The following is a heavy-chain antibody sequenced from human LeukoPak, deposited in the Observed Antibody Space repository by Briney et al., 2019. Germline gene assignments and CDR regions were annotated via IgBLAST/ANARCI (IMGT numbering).Heavy chain of an antibody. J-gene: IGHJ4*02. CDR2: IQNDGTYK. D-gene: IGHD6-6*01. CDR1: GFTFSIYGFSSYG. Sequence: GGSLRLSCEGSGFTFSIYGFSSYGMHWVRQAPGKALEWVAFIQNDGTYKYYADSVKGRFTISRDKSRKTVYLQMDSLRTDDTAMYYCAKDDSSANVDYWGQGTLVTVSS. V-gene: IGHV3-30*02. CDR3: AKDDSSANVDY.